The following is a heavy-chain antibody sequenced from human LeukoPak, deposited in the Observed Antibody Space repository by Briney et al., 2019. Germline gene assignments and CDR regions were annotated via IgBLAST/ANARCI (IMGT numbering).Heavy chain of an antibody. J-gene: IGHJ4*02. D-gene: IGHD2-2*01. Sequence: GGSLRLSCAASGFTFSSYWMHWVRQAPGKGLEWVSSISSSSSYIYYADSVKGRFTISRDNAKNSLYLQMNSLRAEDTAVYYCAREDSQGLDIVVVPAAGSFDYWGQGTLVTVSS. CDR3: AREDSQGLDIVVVPAAGSFDY. CDR2: ISSSSSYI. V-gene: IGHV3-21*01. CDR1: GFTFSSYW.